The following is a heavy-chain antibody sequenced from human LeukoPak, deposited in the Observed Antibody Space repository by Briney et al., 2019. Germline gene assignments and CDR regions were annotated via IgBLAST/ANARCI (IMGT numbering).Heavy chain of an antibody. CDR3: AKGNEQLVRFPYDFAY. CDR2: ISGSGGST. Sequence: PGGSLRLSCAASGFTFSSYAMSWVRQAPGKGLEWVSAISGSGGSTYYADSVKGRFTISRDNSKNPLYLQMNSLRAEDTAVYYCAKGNEQLVRFPYDFAYWGQGTLVTVSS. V-gene: IGHV3-23*01. J-gene: IGHJ4*02. CDR1: GFTFSSYA. D-gene: IGHD6-13*01.